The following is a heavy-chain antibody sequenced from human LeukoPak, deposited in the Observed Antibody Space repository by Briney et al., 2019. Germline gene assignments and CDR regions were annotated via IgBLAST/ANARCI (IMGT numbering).Heavy chain of an antibody. CDR3: ASGYNQWPPKPYYYGMDV. CDR2: INHSGST. V-gene: IGHV4-34*01. CDR1: GGSFSGYY. Sequence: SETLSLTCAVYGGSFSGYYWSWIRQPPGKGLEWIGEINHSGSTNYNPSLKSRVTISVDTSKNQFSLKLSSVTAADTAVYYCASGYNQWPPKPYYYGMDVWGQGTTVTVSS. D-gene: IGHD6-19*01. J-gene: IGHJ6*02.